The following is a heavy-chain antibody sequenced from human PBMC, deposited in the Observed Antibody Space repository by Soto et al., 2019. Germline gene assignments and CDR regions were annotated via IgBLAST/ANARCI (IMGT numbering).Heavy chain of an antibody. CDR3: ARDLGYGYLIDY. V-gene: IGHV4-59*06. D-gene: IGHD5-18*01. CDR2: IYYSGST. Sequence: SETLSLTCTVSGGSISSYYWSWIRQHPGKGLEWIGYIYYSGSTYYNPSLKSRVTISVGTSKNQFSLKLSSVTAADTAVYYCARDLGYGYLIDYWGQGTLVTVSS. CDR1: GGSISSYY. J-gene: IGHJ4*02.